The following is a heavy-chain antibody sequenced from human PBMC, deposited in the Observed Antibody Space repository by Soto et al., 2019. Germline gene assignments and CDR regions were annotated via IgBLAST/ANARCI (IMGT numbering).Heavy chain of an antibody. J-gene: IGHJ3*02. CDR1: GFTFSSYG. D-gene: IGHD3-10*01. CDR3: ARDSGYGSGSYPRGPDAFDI. CDR2: IWYDGSNK. V-gene: IGHV3-33*01. Sequence: PGGSLRLSCAASGFTFSSYGMRWVRQAPGKGLEWVAVIWYDGSNKYYADSVKGRFTTSRDNSKNTLYLQMNSLRAEDTAVYYCARDSGYGSGSYPRGPDAFDIWGQGTMVTVSS.